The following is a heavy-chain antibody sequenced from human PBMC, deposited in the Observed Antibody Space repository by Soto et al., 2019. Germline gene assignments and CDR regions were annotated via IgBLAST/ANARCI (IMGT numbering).Heavy chain of an antibody. CDR1: RFTFSPYE. D-gene: IGHD2-8*01. V-gene: IGHV3-48*03. Sequence: GGSLRLSCAASRFTFSPYEMSWVRQAPGKGLEWISYISSSGSTIHYADSVKGRFSISRDNAKKSLFLQMNSLRAEDTAVYYCVREAPCSNGVCQFDYWGRGTLVTVSP. CDR3: VREAPCSNGVCQFDY. CDR2: ISSSGSTI. J-gene: IGHJ4*02.